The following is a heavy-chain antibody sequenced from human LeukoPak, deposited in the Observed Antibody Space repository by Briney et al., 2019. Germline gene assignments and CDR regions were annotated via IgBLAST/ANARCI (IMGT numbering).Heavy chain of an antibody. D-gene: IGHD6-13*01. J-gene: IGHJ4*02. CDR3: AREWGAAGDS. CDR2: ISSSSYI. V-gene: IGHV3-21*01. CDR1: GFTFSNYS. Sequence: GGSLRLSCAASGFTFSNYSMNWVRQAPGKGLEWVSSISSSSYIFYADSVKGRFTISRDNAKNSLYLQMNSLRAEDTAVYYCAREWGAAGDSWGQGTLVTVSS.